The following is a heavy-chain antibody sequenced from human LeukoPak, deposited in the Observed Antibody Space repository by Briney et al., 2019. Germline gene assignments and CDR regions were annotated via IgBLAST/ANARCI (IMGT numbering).Heavy chain of an antibody. CDR1: GGSISSYT. CDR2: IYTSGST. J-gene: IGHJ4*02. D-gene: IGHD5-18*01. Sequence: PSETLSLTCTVSGGSISSYTWSWIRHPPGTGLEWIGRIYTSGSTNYNPSLKSRVTMSVETSKNQFSLKLSSVTAADTAVYYCARETAMAGAFDYWGQGTLVTVSS. V-gene: IGHV4-4*07. CDR3: ARETAMAGAFDY.